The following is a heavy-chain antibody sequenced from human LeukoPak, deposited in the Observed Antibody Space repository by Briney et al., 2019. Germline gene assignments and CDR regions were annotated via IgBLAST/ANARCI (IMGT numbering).Heavy chain of an antibody. D-gene: IGHD4-17*01. CDR1: GGTFSSYA. CDR2: IIPIFGTA. J-gene: IGHJ4*02. V-gene: IGHV1-69*01. CDR3: ARGLDPLATVTPNIY. Sequence: SVKVSCKASGGTFSSYAISWVRQAPGQGLEWMGGIIPIFGTANYAQKFQGRVTITADESTSTSYMELSSLRAEDTAVYYWARGLDPLATVTPNIYWGQGTLATVSS.